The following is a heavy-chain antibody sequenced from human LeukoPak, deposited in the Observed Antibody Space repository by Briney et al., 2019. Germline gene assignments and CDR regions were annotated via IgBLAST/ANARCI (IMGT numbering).Heavy chain of an antibody. D-gene: IGHD3-10*01. J-gene: IGHJ5*02. V-gene: IGHV4-34*01. CDR1: GGSFSGYY. CDR3: ARGGYYGSGNDFRFDP. Sequence: SGTLSLTCAVYGGSFSGYYWSWIRQPPGKGLEWIGSIYYSGSTYYNPSLKSRVTISVDTSKNQFSLKLSSVTAADTAVYYCARGGYYGSGNDFRFDPWGQGTLVTVSS. CDR2: IYYSGST.